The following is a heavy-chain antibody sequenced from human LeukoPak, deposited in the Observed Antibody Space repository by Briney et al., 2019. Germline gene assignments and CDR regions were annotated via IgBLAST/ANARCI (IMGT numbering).Heavy chain of an antibody. CDR1: GGSFSGYF. J-gene: IGHJ4*02. Sequence: SETLSLTCVVYGGSFSGYFWSWIRQPPGKGLEWIGEITPSGSTNYNPSLKSRVSISIDTSKKKLSLRLTSVTAADSAVYYCASSFYYDSGDYWGQGTLVTVSS. CDR3: ASSFYYDSGDY. D-gene: IGHD3-22*01. V-gene: IGHV4-34*01. CDR2: ITPSGST.